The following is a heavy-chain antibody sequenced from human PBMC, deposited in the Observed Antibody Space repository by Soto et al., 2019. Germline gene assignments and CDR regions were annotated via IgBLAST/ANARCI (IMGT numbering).Heavy chain of an antibody. CDR2: TYYRSKWYN. V-gene: IGHV6-1*01. J-gene: IGHJ6*02. CDR3: ARGYSGYDTPYYYYYGMDV. CDR1: GDSVSSNSAA. Sequence: SQTLSLTCVISGDSVSSNSAAWNWIRQSPSRSLEWLGRTYYRSKWYNDYAVSVKSRMTINPDTSKNQFSLQLNSVTPEDTAVYYCARGYSGYDTPYYYYYGMDVWGQGTTVTVSS. D-gene: IGHD5-12*01.